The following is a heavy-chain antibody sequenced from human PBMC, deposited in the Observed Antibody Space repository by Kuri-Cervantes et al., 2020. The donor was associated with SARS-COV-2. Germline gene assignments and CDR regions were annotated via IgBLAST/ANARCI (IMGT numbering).Heavy chain of an antibody. CDR2: INPSGGGT. CDR3: ARRRLSSDYFDY. J-gene: IGHJ4*02. CDR1: GDIFTNYY. D-gene: IGHD6-6*01. Sequence: ASVKVSCKASGDIFTNYYMSWVRQAPGQGLEWLGIINPSGGGTSYAQKFQGRVTMTRDTSTSTVYMELSSLRSEDTAVYYCARRRLSSDYFDYWGQGTLVTVSS. V-gene: IGHV1-46*01.